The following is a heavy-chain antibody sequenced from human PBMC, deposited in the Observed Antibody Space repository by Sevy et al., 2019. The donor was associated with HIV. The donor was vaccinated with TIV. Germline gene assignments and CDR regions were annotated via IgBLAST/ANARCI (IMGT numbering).Heavy chain of an antibody. CDR1: GFTFITYA. J-gene: IGHJ3*02. CDR3: GGGCYDSSGSFDAFDI. V-gene: IGHV3-23*01. CDR2: IYGSGGAT. Sequence: GGSLRLSCKPSGFTFITYAMNWVRHAPGKGLEWVSTIYGSGGATYYSDSLKGRFATFTDNSKNKLFLQMNSLGTEDSTVDYCGGGCYDSSGSFDAFDIWGQGTMVTVSS. D-gene: IGHD3-22*01.